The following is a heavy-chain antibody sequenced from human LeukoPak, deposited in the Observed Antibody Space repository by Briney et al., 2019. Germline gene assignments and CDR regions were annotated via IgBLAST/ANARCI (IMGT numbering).Heavy chain of an antibody. CDR2: IYTSGST. D-gene: IGHD3-10*01. V-gene: IGHV4-4*07. CDR3: ARTTSDFGEVDY. Sequence: SETLSLTCTVSGGSISSYYWSWIRQPAGKGLDWIGRIYTSGSTNYNPSLKSRVTMSVDTSKNQFSLKLSSVTAADTAVYYCARTTSDFGEVDYWGQGTLVTVS. J-gene: IGHJ4*02. CDR1: GGSISSYY.